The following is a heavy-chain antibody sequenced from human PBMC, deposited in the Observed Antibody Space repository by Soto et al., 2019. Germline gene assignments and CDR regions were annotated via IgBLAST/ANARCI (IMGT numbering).Heavy chain of an antibody. V-gene: IGHV3-23*01. CDR2: ISGSGGST. J-gene: IGHJ6*02. CDR1: GFTFSSYA. D-gene: IGHD3-22*01. CDR3: ANCDYYDSSGYYPNYYGMDV. Sequence: GGSLRLSCAASGFTFSSYAMSWVRQAPGKGLEWVSAISGSGGSTYYADSVKGRFTISRDNSKNTLYLQMNSLRAEDTAVYYCANCDYYDSSGYYPNYYGMDVWGQGTTVTVSS.